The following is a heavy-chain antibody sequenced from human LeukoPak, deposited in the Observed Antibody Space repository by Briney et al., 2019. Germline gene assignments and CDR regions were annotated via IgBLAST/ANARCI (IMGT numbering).Heavy chain of an antibody. CDR2: IYYSVST. CDR1: GGSISSYY. CDR3: AKSTYYYDTFVNAFDF. V-gene: IGHV4-59*08. D-gene: IGHD3-22*01. Sequence: PSETLSLTCTVSGGSISSYYWSWIRQPPGKGLEWIGYIYYSVSTNYNPSLKSRVTISVDTSKNQFSLKLSSVTAADTAVYYCAKSTYYYDTFVNAFDFWGQGTVVTVSS. J-gene: IGHJ3*01.